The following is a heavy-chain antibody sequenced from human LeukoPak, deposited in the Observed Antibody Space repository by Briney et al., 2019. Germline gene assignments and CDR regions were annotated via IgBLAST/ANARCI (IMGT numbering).Heavy chain of an antibody. Sequence: GGSLRLSCAASGFTVSNNYMSWVRQAPGKGLEWVSVIYSDGSTYYADSVKGRFTISRDNSKNTLYLQMNSLRAEDTAVYYCAKGRGLVSGYMDVWGKGTTVTVSS. CDR3: AKGRGLVSGYMDV. J-gene: IGHJ6*03. CDR1: GFTVSNNY. D-gene: IGHD2-2*01. V-gene: IGHV3-53*01. CDR2: IYSDGST.